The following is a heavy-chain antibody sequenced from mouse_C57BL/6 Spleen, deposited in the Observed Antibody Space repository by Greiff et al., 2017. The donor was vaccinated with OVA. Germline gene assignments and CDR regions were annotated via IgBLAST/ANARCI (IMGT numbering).Heavy chain of an antibody. V-gene: IGHV1-78*01. D-gene: IGHD1-1*01. CDR2: IYPRDGST. J-gene: IGHJ2*01. CDR1: GYTFTDHT. Sequence: VQLQQSDAELVKPGASVKISCKVSGYTFTDHTIHWMKQRPEQGLEWIGYIYPRDGSTKYNEKFKGKATLTADKSSSTAYMQLNSLTSEDSAVDFCARRLGYGSSYFDYWGQGTTLTVSS. CDR3: ARRLGYGSSYFDY.